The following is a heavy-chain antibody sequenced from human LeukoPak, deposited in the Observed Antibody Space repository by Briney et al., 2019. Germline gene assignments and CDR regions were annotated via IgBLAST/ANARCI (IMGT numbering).Heavy chain of an antibody. CDR3: ARAGKDSGWLFDL. CDR2: ICSSGSTM. CDR1: GFTLSSCD. J-gene: IGHJ2*01. Sequence: GGSLRLSCAASGFTLSSCDMNWVRQAPGKGLEWVSYICSSGSTMYQADSVKGRFTISRDNAKNSLYLQMNSLRAEDTAVYYCARAGKDSGWLFDLWGRGTLVTVSS. V-gene: IGHV3-48*03. D-gene: IGHD3-10*01.